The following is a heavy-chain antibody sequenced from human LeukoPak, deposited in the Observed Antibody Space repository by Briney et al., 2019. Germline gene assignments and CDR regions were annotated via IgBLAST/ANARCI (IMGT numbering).Heavy chain of an antibody. Sequence: SETLSLTCTVSGGSISSGDYYWSWIRQPPGKGLEWIGYIYYSGSTYYNPSLKSRVTISVDTSKNQFSLKLSSVTAADTAVYYCAREGVPAAMSPSEERNYCGMDVWGKGTTVTVSS. CDR1: GGSISSGDYY. CDR2: IYYSGST. D-gene: IGHD2-2*01. V-gene: IGHV4-30-4*01. J-gene: IGHJ6*04. CDR3: AREGVPAAMSPSEERNYCGMDV.